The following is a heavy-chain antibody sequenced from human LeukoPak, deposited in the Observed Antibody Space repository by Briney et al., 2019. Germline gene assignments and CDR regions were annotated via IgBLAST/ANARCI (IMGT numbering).Heavy chain of an antibody. J-gene: IGHJ4*02. CDR3: ARGIVLVVYASFDY. CDR1: GGSISSGDYY. V-gene: IGHV4-30-4*08. Sequence: SETLSLTCTVSGGSISSGDYYWSWIRQPPGKGLEWIGYIYYSGSTYYNPSLKSRVTISVDTSKNQFSLKLSSVTAADTAVYYCARGIVLVVYASFDYWGQGSLVTVSS. D-gene: IGHD2-8*01. CDR2: IYYSGST.